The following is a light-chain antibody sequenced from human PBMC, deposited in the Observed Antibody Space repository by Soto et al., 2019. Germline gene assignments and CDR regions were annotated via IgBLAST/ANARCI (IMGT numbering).Light chain of an antibody. V-gene: IGKV1-5*03. CDR1: QTIDSW. J-gene: IGKJ1*01. Sequence: DIQMTQSPSTLPASVGDRVTITCRASQTIDSWLAWYQQRPGKPPNLLIYKASTLASGVPSRFSGSGSGTEFTLTINSLQPDDFATYYCQHYNSYSEAFGQGTKVDI. CDR3: QHYNSYSEA. CDR2: KAS.